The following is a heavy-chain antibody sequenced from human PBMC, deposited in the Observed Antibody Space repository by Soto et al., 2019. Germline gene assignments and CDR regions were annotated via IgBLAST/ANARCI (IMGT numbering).Heavy chain of an antibody. CDR2: VSHDGRNT. D-gene: IGHD6-19*01. Sequence: VPLVESGGGVVQPGRSLRLSCAASGFTFSDYAMHWVRQAPGKGLEWVAVVSHDGRNTHYADSVKGRFTISRDSSTNTVTLETPSLRAEDTSVYYCGQGGRQWLVTSDFNYWGQGARVTVSS. CDR1: GFTFSDYA. J-gene: IGHJ4*02. CDR3: GQGGRQWLVTSDFNY. V-gene: IGHV3-30*03.